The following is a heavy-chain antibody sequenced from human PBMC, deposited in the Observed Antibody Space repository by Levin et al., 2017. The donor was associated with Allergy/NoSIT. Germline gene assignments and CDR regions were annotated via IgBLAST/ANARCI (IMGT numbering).Heavy chain of an antibody. J-gene: IGHJ6*02. V-gene: IGHV3-23*01. CDR1: GFAFDNYA. CDR3: AKALTGYFHYYGMDV. Sequence: PGGSLRLSCAVSGFAFDNYAMSWVRQAPGKGLEWVSSITGSGGTAYYADSVKGRFTMSRDNSKNALSLDMSSLRAEDTAVYYCAKALTGYFHYYGMDVWGQGTTVTVSS. D-gene: IGHD3-9*01. CDR2: ITGSGGTA.